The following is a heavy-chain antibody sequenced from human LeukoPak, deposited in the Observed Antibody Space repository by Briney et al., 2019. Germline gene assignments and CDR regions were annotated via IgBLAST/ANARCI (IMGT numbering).Heavy chain of an antibody. CDR2: INHSGST. CDR1: GGSFSGYY. V-gene: IGHV4-34*01. Sequence: KPSETLSLTCAVYGGSFSGYYWSWIRQPPGKGLEWIGEINHSGSTNYNPSLKSRVTISVDTSKNQFSLKLSSVTAADTAVYYCARANYYGSGSYYYYYYYYMDVWGKGTTVTISS. J-gene: IGHJ6*03. D-gene: IGHD3-10*01. CDR3: ARANYYGSGSYYYYYYYYMDV.